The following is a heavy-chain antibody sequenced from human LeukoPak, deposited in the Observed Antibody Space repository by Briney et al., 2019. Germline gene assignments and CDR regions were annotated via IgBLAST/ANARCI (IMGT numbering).Heavy chain of an antibody. CDR3: AKSATVGIKAPFDC. D-gene: IGHD1-26*01. CDR2: ISGSGAST. J-gene: IGHJ4*02. V-gene: IGHV3-23*01. CDR1: GFTFSTYW. Sequence: GGSLRLSCAASGFTFSTYWMSWVRQAPGKGLEWVSAISGSGASTSYADSVKGRFTISRDNSRNTLSLQMSSLRAEDTAVYYCAKSATVGIKAPFDCWGQGALVTVSS.